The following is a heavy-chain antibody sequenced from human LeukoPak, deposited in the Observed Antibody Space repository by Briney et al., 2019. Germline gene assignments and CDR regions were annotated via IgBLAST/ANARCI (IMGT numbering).Heavy chain of an antibody. D-gene: IGHD3-10*01. CDR1: GFTFSTYT. V-gene: IGHV3-21*04. CDR2: ISSSSSYI. Sequence: PGGSLRLSCAASGFTFSTYTMVWVRQAPGKGLEWVSSISSSSSYIFNADSVKGRFTISRDNSRDRLYLETNSLRAEDTAVYYCARDRMGAIMYFDVWGRGTLVTVSS. J-gene: IGHJ2*01. CDR3: ARDRMGAIMYFDV.